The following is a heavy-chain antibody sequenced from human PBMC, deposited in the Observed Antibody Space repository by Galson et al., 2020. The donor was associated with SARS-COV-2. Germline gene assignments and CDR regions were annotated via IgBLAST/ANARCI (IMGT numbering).Heavy chain of an antibody. CDR3: AKVPGHGYGYDY. V-gene: IGHV3-23*01. D-gene: IGHD5-18*01. CDR2: ISGSGGST. CDR1: GFTFSSYW. J-gene: IGHJ4*02. Sequence: GESLKISCAASGFTFSSYWMSWVRQAPGKGLEWVSAISGSGGSTYYADSVKGRFTISRDNSKNTLYLQMNSLRAEDTAVYYCAKVPGHGYGYDYWGQGTLVTVSS.